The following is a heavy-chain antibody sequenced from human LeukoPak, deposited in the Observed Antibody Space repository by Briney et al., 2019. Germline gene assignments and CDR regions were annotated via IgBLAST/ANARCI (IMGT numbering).Heavy chain of an antibody. D-gene: IGHD4-17*01. V-gene: IGHV1-2*02. CDR1: GYTFTGYY. CDR3: ARGYYGDSKYYYYYGMDV. CDR2: INPNSGGT. J-gene: IGHJ6*02. Sequence: ASVKVSCKASGYTFTGYYMHWVRQAPGQGLEWMGWINPNSGGTNYAQKFQGRVTMTRDTFISTAYMELSRLRSDDTAVYYCARGYYGDSKYYYYYGMDVWGQGTTVTVSS.